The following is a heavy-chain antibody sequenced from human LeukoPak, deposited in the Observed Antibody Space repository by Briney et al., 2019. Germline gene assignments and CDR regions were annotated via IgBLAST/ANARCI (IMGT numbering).Heavy chain of an antibody. CDR1: GFTVSSNY. CDR2: IYSGGST. CDR3: ARGYHSSSWTYYYYGMDV. J-gene: IGHJ6*02. Sequence: PGGSLRLSCVASGFTVSSNYMSCVRQAPGKGLEWVSVIYSGGSTYYADSVKGRFTISRDNSKNTLYLQMNSLRAEDTAVYYCARGYHSSSWTYYYYGMDVWGQGTTVTVSS. V-gene: IGHV3-53*01. D-gene: IGHD6-13*01.